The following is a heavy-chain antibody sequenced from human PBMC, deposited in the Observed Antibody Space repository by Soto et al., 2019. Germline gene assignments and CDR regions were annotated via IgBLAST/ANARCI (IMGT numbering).Heavy chain of an antibody. D-gene: IGHD5-18*01. Sequence: QVQLQESGPGLVKPSQTLSLTCTVSGGSISSGGYYWSLIRQHPGKGLEWIGYIYYSGSTYYNPSLKSRVTISVDTSKNQFSLKLSSVTAADTAVYYCARDKGYSYGYYYYGMDVWGQGTTVTVSS. CDR2: IYYSGST. V-gene: IGHV4-31*03. CDR3: ARDKGYSYGYYYYGMDV. J-gene: IGHJ6*02. CDR1: GGSISSGGYY.